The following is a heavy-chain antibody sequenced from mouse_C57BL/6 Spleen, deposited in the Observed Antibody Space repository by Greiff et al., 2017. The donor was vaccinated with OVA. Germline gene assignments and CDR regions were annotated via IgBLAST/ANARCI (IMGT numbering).Heavy chain of an antibody. Sequence: VKLMESGPELVKPGDSVKISCKASGYSFTGYFMNWVMQSHGKSLEWIGRINPYNGDTFYNQKFKGKATLTVDKSSSTAHMELRSLTSEDSAVYYCARPYSNSYYYAMDYWGQGTSVTVSS. CDR2: INPYNGDT. D-gene: IGHD2-5*01. J-gene: IGHJ4*01. V-gene: IGHV1-20*01. CDR1: GYSFTGYF. CDR3: ARPYSNSYYYAMDY.